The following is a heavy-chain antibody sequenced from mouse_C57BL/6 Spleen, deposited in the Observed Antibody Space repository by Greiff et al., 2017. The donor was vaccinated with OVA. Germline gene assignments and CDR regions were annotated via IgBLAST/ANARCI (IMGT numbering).Heavy chain of an antibody. CDR1: GFTFSSYA. D-gene: IGHD1-1*01. J-gene: IGHJ4*01. V-gene: IGHV5-4*01. Sequence: EVKVVESGGGLVKPGGSLKLSCAASGFTFSSYAMSWVRQTPEKRLEWVATISDGGSYTYYPDNVKGRFTISRDNAKNNLYLQMSHLKSEDTAMYYCARDYYGSGGAMDYWGKGTSVTVSS. CDR2: ISDGGSYT. CDR3: ARDYYGSGGAMDY.